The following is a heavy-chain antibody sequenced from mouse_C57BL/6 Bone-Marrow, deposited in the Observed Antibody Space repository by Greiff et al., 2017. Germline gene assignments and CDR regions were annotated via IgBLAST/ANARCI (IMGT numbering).Heavy chain of an antibody. CDR2: IDPENGDT. CDR1: GYTFTSYW. CDR3: TLIYYDYDPAWFAY. J-gene: IGHJ3*01. V-gene: IGHV14-4*01. Sequence: VQLQQPGAELVKPGASVKLSCKASGYTFTSYWMHWVKQRPEQGLEWIGWIDPENGDTAYASKFQGKATITAYTSSNTAYLQLSSLTSEDTAVYYCTLIYYDYDPAWFAYGGQGTLVTVSA. D-gene: IGHD2-4*01.